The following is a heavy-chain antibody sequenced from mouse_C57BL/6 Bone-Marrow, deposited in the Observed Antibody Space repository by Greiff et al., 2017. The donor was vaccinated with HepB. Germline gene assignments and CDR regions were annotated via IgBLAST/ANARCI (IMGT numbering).Heavy chain of an antibody. D-gene: IGHD2-2*01. J-gene: IGHJ3*01. Sequence: ESGPELVKPGASVKLSFKASGYTFTSYDINWVKQRPGQGLEWIGWIYPRDGSTKYNEKFKGKATLTVDTSSSTAYMELHSLTSEDSAVYFCEGYDWFAYWGQGTLVTVSA. CDR3: EGYDWFAY. V-gene: IGHV1-85*01. CDR1: GYTFTSYD. CDR2: IYPRDGST.